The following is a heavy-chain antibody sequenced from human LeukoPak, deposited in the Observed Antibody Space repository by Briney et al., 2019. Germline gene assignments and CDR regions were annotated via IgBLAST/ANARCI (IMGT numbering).Heavy chain of an antibody. Sequence: SETLSLTCAVYGGSFSGYYWGWIRQPPGKGQEWIGEINHSGSTNYNPSLKSRVTISVDTSKNQFSLKLSSVTAADTAVYYCARVLLWFGEIPDYYGMDVWGQGTTVTVSS. CDR1: GGSFSGYY. D-gene: IGHD3-10*01. J-gene: IGHJ6*02. CDR3: ARVLLWFGEIPDYYGMDV. V-gene: IGHV4-34*01. CDR2: INHSGST.